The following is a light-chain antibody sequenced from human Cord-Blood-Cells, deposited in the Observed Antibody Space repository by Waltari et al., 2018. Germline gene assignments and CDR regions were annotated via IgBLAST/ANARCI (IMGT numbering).Light chain of an antibody. J-gene: IGKJ3*01. CDR1: QDISNY. CDR2: DAS. Sequence: DIQMTQSPSSLSASVGDRVTLTCQAIQDISNYLNWYQQKPGKAPKLLIYDASNLETGVPSRFSGSGSGTDFTFTISSLQPEDIATYYCQQYDNLPFTFGPGTKVDIK. CDR3: QQYDNLPFT. V-gene: IGKV1-33*01.